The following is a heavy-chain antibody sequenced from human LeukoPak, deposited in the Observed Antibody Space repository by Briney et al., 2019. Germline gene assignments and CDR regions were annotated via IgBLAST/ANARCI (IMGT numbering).Heavy chain of an antibody. V-gene: IGHV4-59*08. CDR1: GGSISSYY. CDR2: IYYSRST. Sequence: SSETLSLTCTVSGGSISSYYWSWIRQPPGKGLEWIGYIYYSRSTNYNPSLKSRVTISVDTSKNQFSLKLSSVTAADTAVYYCATRAWGGYSSWGQGTLVTVSS. D-gene: IGHD5-18*01. J-gene: IGHJ5*02. CDR3: ATRAWGGYSS.